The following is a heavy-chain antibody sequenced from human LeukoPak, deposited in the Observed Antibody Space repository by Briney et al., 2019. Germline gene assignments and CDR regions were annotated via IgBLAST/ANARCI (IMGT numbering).Heavy chain of an antibody. CDR2: IKQDGSEK. Sequence: GGSLRLSCAASGFTFSSYWMHWVRQAPGKGREWVANIKQDGSEKYYVDSVKGRFTISRDNAKNSLYLQMNSLRAEDTAVHYCARAAVVAFDIWGQGTMVTVSS. V-gene: IGHV3-7*01. CDR1: GFTFSSYW. D-gene: IGHD6-19*01. CDR3: ARAAVVAFDI. J-gene: IGHJ3*02.